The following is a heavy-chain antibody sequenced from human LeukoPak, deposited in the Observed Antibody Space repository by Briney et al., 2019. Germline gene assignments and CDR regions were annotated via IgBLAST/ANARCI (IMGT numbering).Heavy chain of an antibody. CDR3: ARGGSRDGYNFNY. CDR2: IIPIFGTA. V-gene: IGHV1-69*13. D-gene: IGHD5-24*01. CDR1: GGTFSSYA. J-gene: IGHJ4*02. Sequence: ASVEVSCKASGGTFSSYAISWVRQAPGQGLEWMGGIIPIFGTANYAQKFQGRVTITADESTSTAYMELSSLRSEDTAVYYCARGGSRDGYNFNYWGQGTLVTVSS.